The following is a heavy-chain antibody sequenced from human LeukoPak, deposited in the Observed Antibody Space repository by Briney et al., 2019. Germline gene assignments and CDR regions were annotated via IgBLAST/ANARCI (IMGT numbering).Heavy chain of an antibody. CDR3: AKFLGGLYYFDY. CDR1: GFTFSSYG. J-gene: IGHJ4*02. CDR2: ISGSGGST. V-gene: IGHV3-23*01. Sequence: EGSLRLSCAASGFTFSSYGMSWVRQAPGKGLEWVSAISGSGGSTYYADSVKGRFTISRDNSKNTLYLQMNSLRAEDTAVYYCAKFLGGLYYFDYWGQGTLVTVSS. D-gene: IGHD1-26*01.